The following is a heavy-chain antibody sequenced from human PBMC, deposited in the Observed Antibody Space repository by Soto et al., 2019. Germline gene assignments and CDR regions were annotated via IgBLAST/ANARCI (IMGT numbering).Heavy chain of an antibody. V-gene: IGHV4-4*02. CDR3: ASTPEGRGSGYYPYYYYYYMDV. J-gene: IGHJ6*03. CDR1: SGSISSSNW. Sequence: SETLSLTCAVSSGSISSSNWWSWVRQPPGKGLEWIGEIYHSGSTNYNPSLKSRVTISVDKSKNQFSLKLSPVTAADTAVYYCASTPEGRGSGYYPYYYYYYMDVWGKGTTVTVSS. D-gene: IGHD3-3*01. CDR2: IYHSGST.